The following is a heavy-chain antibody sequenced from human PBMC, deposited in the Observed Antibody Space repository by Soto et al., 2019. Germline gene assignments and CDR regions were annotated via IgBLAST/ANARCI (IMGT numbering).Heavy chain of an antibody. CDR1: GGTFSSYA. Sequence: ASVKVSCKASGGTFSSYAISWVRQAPGQGLEWMGGIIPIFGTANYAQKFQGRVTITADESTSTAYMELSSLRSEDTAVYYCAREGTIFGVVIIRYYGMDVWGQGTTGTVSS. D-gene: IGHD3-3*01. CDR2: IIPIFGTA. J-gene: IGHJ6*02. V-gene: IGHV1-69*13. CDR3: AREGTIFGVVIIRYYGMDV.